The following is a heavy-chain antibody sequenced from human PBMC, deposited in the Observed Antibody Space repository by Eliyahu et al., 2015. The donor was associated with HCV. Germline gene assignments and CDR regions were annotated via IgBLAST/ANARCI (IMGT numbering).Heavy chain of an antibody. CDR1: GYXFTNYW. CDR2: IXPGDSDT. J-gene: IGHJ3*02. D-gene: IGHD1-26*01. Sequence: EVQLVQSGAEVKKPGESLKIXCRTSGYXFTNYWIGWVRQMPGKGLEWMGIIXPGDSDTRYSPSFQGQVTISADKSISTAYLQWSSLKASDTAMYYCATVVGATATDAFDIWGQGTMVTVSS. V-gene: IGHV5-51*01. CDR3: ATVVGATATDAFDI.